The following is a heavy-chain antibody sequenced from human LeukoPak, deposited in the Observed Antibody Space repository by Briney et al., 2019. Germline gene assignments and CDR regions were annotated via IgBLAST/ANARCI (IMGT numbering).Heavy chain of an antibody. CDR1: GYTFTKYY. D-gene: IGHD1/OR15-1a*01. J-gene: IGHJ6*02. Sequence: GASVKVFCKASGYTFTKYYIHWVRQAPGQGLEWMGIINTAGGNTNYAQKFQGIFTMTRDTSTSTVYMELSSLRSEDTAVYYCATGLISVPGTFYYFGLDVWGQGTTVTVSS. CDR3: ATGLISVPGTFYYFGLDV. CDR2: INTAGGNT. V-gene: IGHV1-46*01.